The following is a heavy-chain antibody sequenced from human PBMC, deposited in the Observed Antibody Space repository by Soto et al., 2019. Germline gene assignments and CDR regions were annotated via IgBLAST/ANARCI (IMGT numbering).Heavy chain of an antibody. J-gene: IGHJ6*02. Sequence: GGSLRLSCAASGFTFSSYGMHWVRQAPGKGLEWVAVIWYDGSNKYYADSVKGRFTISRDNSKNTLYLQMNSLRAEDTAVYYCARDKAVAGTYYYYYGMDVWGQGTTVTVSS. CDR1: GFTFSSYG. CDR3: ARDKAVAGTYYYYYGMDV. CDR2: IWYDGSNK. V-gene: IGHV3-33*01. D-gene: IGHD6-19*01.